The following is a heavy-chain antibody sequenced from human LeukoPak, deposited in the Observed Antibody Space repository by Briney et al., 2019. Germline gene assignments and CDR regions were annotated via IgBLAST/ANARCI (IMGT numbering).Heavy chain of an antibody. Sequence: ASVKVSCKASGYTFTGYYMHWVRQAPGQGLEWMGWINPNSGGTNYAQKFQGRVTMTRDTSISTAYMELSRLRSDDTAVYYCARVSDAFLSGYSPSYWGQGTLVTVSS. CDR1: GYTFTGYY. CDR2: INPNSGGT. V-gene: IGHV1-2*02. J-gene: IGHJ4*02. D-gene: IGHD3-3*01. CDR3: ARVSDAFLSGYSPSY.